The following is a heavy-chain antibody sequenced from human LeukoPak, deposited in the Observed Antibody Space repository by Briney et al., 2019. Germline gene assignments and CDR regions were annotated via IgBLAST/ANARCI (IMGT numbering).Heavy chain of an antibody. Sequence: GASVKVSCKASGYTFTGYYMHWVRQAPGQGLEWMGWINPNSGSTNYAQKFQGRVTMTRDTSISTAYMELSSLRSDDTAVYYCARVCSSTSCYGTFDYWGQGTLVTVSS. CDR1: GYTFTGYY. J-gene: IGHJ4*02. V-gene: IGHV1-2*02. D-gene: IGHD2-2*01. CDR2: INPNSGST. CDR3: ARVCSSTSCYGTFDY.